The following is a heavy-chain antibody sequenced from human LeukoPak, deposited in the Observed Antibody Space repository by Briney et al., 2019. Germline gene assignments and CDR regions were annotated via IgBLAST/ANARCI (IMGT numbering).Heavy chain of an antibody. Sequence: PGGSLRLSCAASGFTFDDYGMSWVRQPPGKGLEWVSGISWNGGNTGYADSVRGRFIISRDNAKNSLYLQMNRLRAEDTAFYYCARSTPAAVVINEFDSWGQGTLVTVSS. J-gene: IGHJ4*02. CDR2: ISWNGGNT. D-gene: IGHD3-22*01. CDR3: ARSTPAAVVINEFDS. V-gene: IGHV3-20*04. CDR1: GFTFDDYG.